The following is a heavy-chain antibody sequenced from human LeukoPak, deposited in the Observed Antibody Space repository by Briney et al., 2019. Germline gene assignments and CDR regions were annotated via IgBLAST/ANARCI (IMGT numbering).Heavy chain of an antibody. Sequence: SQTLSLTCTVSGGSISSGGYYWSWIRQPPGKGLEWIGYIYHSGSTYYNPSLKSRVTISVDRSKNQFSLKLSSVTAADTAVYYCASIRIAARPARPPYYYYYMDVWGKGTTVTVSS. CDR1: GGSISSGGYY. V-gene: IGHV4-30-2*01. J-gene: IGHJ6*03. CDR2: IYHSGST. D-gene: IGHD6-6*01. CDR3: ASIRIAARPARPPYYYYYMDV.